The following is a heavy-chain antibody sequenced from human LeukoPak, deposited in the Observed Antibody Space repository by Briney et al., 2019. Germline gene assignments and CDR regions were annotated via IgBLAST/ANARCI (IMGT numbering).Heavy chain of an antibody. J-gene: IGHJ4*02. V-gene: IGHV3-33*01. D-gene: IGHD3-10*01. CDR2: IWYDGINK. CDR1: GFTFSSYG. CDR3: ARLYGSGSLYDLDY. Sequence: GRSLRLSCAPSGFTFSSYGMHWVRQAPGKGLEWVAVIWYDGINKYYADSVKGRFTSSRDNAKNSLYLQMNSLRAEDTAVYYCARLYGSGSLYDLDYWGQGTLVTVSS.